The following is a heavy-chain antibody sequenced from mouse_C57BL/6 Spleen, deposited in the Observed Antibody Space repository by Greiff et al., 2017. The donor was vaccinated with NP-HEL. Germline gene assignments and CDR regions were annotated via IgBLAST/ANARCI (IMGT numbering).Heavy chain of an antibody. CDR1: GYTFTSYW. CDR3: ARDYGSSYGFAY. CDR2: INPSNGGT. J-gene: IGHJ3*01. V-gene: IGHV1-53*01. Sequence: QVQLKESGTELVKPGASVKLSCKASGYTFTSYWMHWVKQRPGQGLEWIGNINPSNGGTNYNEKFKSKATLTVDKSSSTPYMQLSSLTSEDSAVYYCARDYGSSYGFAYWGQGGLVTVAA. D-gene: IGHD1-1*01.